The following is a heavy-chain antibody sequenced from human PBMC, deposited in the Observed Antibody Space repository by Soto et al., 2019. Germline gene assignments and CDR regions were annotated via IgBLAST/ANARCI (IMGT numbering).Heavy chain of an antibody. D-gene: IGHD3-16*01. CDR3: ARALGESIRPNSYYYGMDV. CDR2: IYPGDSDT. CDR1: GYSFTSYW. Sequence: PGESLKISCKGSGYSFTSYWIGWVRQMPGKGLEWMGIIYPGDSDTRYSPSFQGQVTISADKSISTAYLQWSSLKATDTAMYYCARALGESIRPNSYYYGMDVWGQGTTVTVSS. V-gene: IGHV5-51*01. J-gene: IGHJ6*02.